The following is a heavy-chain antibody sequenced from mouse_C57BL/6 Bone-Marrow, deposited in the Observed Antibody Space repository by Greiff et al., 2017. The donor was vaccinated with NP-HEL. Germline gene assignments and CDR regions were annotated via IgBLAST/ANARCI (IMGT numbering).Heavy chain of an antibody. J-gene: IGHJ1*03. CDR2: IWWDDDK. D-gene: IGHD1-1*01. CDR1: GFSLSTFGMG. CDR3: ARIAVITTVVEGYFDV. Sequence: ESGPGILQPSQTLSLTCSFSGFSLSTFGMGVGWIRQPSGKGLEWLAHIWWDDDKYYNPALKSRLTISKDTSKNQVFLKIANVDTADTATYYCARIAVITTVVEGYFDVWGTGTTVTVSS. V-gene: IGHV8-8*01.